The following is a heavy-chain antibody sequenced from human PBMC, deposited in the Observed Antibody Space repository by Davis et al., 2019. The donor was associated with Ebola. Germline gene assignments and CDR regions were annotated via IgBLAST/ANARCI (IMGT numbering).Heavy chain of an antibody. D-gene: IGHD4-17*01. Sequence: PGVSLRLSCAASGFTFSSYSMNWVRQAPGKGLEWVSAISGSGGSTYYADSVKGRFTISRDNSKNTLYLQMNSLRAEDTAVYYCAKDGGSGDYLLYYFDYWGQGTLVTVSS. CDR3: AKDGGSGDYLLYYFDY. V-gene: IGHV3-23*01. CDR1: GFTFSSYS. J-gene: IGHJ4*02. CDR2: ISGSGGST.